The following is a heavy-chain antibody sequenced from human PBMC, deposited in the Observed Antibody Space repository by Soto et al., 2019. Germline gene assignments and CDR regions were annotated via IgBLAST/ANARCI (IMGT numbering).Heavy chain of an antibody. V-gene: IGHV1-69*01. CDR3: TRVLGYTFEPGKTRYYAMDV. CDR2: LIPVFGSP. D-gene: IGHD5-18*01. J-gene: IGHJ6*02. CDR1: GGTFSKDA. Sequence: QVQLVQSGAEVKKPGSSVTVSCKTSGGTFSKDAINWVRQAPGQGLEWMGLLIPVFGSPIYAQKFQGRIMINADESTSAAFMDLSSLRSEDTAVYYCTRVLGYTFEPGKTRYYAMDVWGQGTTVSVSS.